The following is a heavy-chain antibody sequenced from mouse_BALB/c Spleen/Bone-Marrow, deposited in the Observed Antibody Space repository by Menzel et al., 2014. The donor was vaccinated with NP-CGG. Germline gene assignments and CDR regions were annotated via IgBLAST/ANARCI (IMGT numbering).Heavy chain of an antibody. Sequence: EVKLVESGGGLVKPGGSLKLSCAASGFTFSSYAMSWVRQTPEKRLQWVASISSGGSTYYPDSVKGRFTISRDNARNILYLLMSSLRSEDTAMYYCAREGGTTAHYYAMDYWGQGTSVTVSS. CDR1: GFTFSSYA. D-gene: IGHD1-2*01. CDR3: AREGGTTAHYYAMDY. J-gene: IGHJ4*01. V-gene: IGHV5-6-5*01. CDR2: ISSGGST.